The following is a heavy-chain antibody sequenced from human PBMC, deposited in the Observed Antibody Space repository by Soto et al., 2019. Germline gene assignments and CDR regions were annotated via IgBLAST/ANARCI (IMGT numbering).Heavy chain of an antibody. CDR1: GFTFSSYA. D-gene: IGHD4-17*01. J-gene: IGHJ6*02. CDR2: ISYDGSNK. CDR3: ARDVDSKRFGDYVLYYYYGMDV. Sequence: GGSLRLSCAASGFTFSSYAMHWVRQAPGKGLEWVAVISYDGSNKYYADSVKGRFTISRDNSKNTLYLQMNSLRAEDTAVYYCARDVDSKRFGDYVLYYYYGMDVWGQGTTVTVSS. V-gene: IGHV3-30-3*01.